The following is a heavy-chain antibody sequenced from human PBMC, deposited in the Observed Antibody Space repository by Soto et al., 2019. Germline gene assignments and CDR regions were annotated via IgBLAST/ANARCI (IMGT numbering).Heavy chain of an antibody. CDR1: GYTFTGYY. V-gene: IGHV1-2*04. D-gene: IGHD6-13*01. Sequence: ASVKVSCKASGYTFTGYYMHWVRQAPGQGLEWMGWINPNSGGTNYAQKFQGWVTMTRDTSISTAYMELSRLRSDDTAVYYCGRDLTAAAGEGYYYYGMDVWGQGTTVTVSS. J-gene: IGHJ6*02. CDR3: GRDLTAAAGEGYYYYGMDV. CDR2: INPNSGGT.